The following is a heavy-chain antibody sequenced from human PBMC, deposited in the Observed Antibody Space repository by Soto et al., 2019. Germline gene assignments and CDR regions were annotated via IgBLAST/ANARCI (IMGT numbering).Heavy chain of an antibody. D-gene: IGHD6-13*01. CDR1: GGSISDYY. CDR3: ARAPGSWYSPFDY. Sequence: QVQLQESGPGLVKPSETLSLTCTLSGGSISDYYWGWMRQPPGKGLEWTGYILNTGSTTHNPSLKSRVTISVDTPKNQVSLKLSAVTAADTAVYYCARAPGSWYSPFDYWGQGILVTVSS. CDR2: ILNTGST. J-gene: IGHJ4*02. V-gene: IGHV4-59*01.